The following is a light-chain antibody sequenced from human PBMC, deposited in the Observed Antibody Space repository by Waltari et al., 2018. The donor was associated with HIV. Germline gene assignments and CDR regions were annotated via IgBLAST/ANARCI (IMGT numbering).Light chain of an antibody. Sequence: DIVMTQSPDSLAVSLGERATINCKSSQSVLYTSNNKNYLAWYQQKPGQPPKLLIYWASTRELGVPDRFSGSGSGTDFTFTISSLQAEDVAVYYCQQYYSTPSRYTFGQGTKLEIK. V-gene: IGKV4-1*01. CDR1: QSVLYTSNNKNY. CDR3: QQYYSTPSRYT. J-gene: IGKJ2*01. CDR2: WAS.